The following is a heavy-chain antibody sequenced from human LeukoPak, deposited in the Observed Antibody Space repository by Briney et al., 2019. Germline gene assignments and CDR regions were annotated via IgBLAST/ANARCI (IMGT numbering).Heavy chain of an antibody. Sequence: GGSLRLSCAASGFTFSSYGMHWVRQAPGKGLEWVAVISYDGSNKYYADSVKGRFTISRDNSKNTLYLQMNSLRAEDTAVYYCAKDMVRGVTFYYGMDVWGQGTTVTVSS. CDR3: AKDMVRGVTFYYGMDV. V-gene: IGHV3-30*18. CDR2: ISYDGSNK. D-gene: IGHD3-10*01. CDR1: GFTFSSYG. J-gene: IGHJ6*02.